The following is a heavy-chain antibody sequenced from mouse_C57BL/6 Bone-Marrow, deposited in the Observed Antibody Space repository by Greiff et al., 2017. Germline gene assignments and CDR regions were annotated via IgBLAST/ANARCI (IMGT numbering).Heavy chain of an antibody. CDR3: ARHYYGSSYAWFAY. Sequence: VKLQESGAELVRPGTSVKMSCKASGYTFTNYWIGWAKQRPGHGLEWIGDIYPGGGYTNYNEKFKGKATLTADKSSSTAYMQFSSLTSEDSAIYYCARHYYGSSYAWFAYWGQGTLVTVSA. CDR2: IYPGGGYT. D-gene: IGHD1-1*01. V-gene: IGHV1-63*01. CDR1: GYTFTNYW. J-gene: IGHJ3*01.